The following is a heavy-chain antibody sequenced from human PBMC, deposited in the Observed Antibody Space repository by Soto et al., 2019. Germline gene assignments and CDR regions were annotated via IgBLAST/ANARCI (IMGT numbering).Heavy chain of an antibody. CDR3: ARYVFGTFDN. CDR1: GDSVSSSFW. CDR2: IYHTETT. V-gene: IGHV4-4*02. D-gene: IGHD3-10*01. Sequence: SETLSLTCAVSGDSVSSSFWWTWVRQPPGKGLEWIGEIYHTETTNYAPSLKSRVTISLDKSMNQFSLRFNSVTPADTAVYYCARYVFGTFDNWGQGIRVTVSS. J-gene: IGHJ4*02.